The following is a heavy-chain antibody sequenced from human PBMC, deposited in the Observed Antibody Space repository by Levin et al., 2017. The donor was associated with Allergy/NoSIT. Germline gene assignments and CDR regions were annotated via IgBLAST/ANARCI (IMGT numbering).Heavy chain of an antibody. CDR3: ATYYYDSSGQTSGAFDI. V-gene: IGHV1-2*02. Sequence: ASVKVSCKASGYTFTGYYMHWVRQAPGQGLEWMGWINPNSGGTNYAQKFQGRVTMTRDTSISTAYMELSRLRSDDTAVYYCATYYYDSSGQTSGAFDIWGQGTMVTVSS. CDR1: GYTFTGYY. D-gene: IGHD3-22*01. CDR2: INPNSGGT. J-gene: IGHJ3*02.